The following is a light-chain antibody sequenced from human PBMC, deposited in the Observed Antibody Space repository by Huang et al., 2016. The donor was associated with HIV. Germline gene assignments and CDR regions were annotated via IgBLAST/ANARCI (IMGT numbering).Light chain of an antibody. J-gene: IGKJ1*01. CDR1: QSIGSC. Sequence: EIVLTQSPATLSLSPGEGATLSCRASQSIGSCLAWYQQRPGQAPRLLIYDASVRANGIPARFSGRGSGTDFTLTISSLEPEDFAVYYCQQRNNWPPWTFGQGTKVELK. CDR2: DAS. V-gene: IGKV3-11*01. CDR3: QQRNNWPPWT.